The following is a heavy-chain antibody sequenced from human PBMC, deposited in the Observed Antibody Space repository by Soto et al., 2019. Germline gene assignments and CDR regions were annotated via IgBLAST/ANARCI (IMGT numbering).Heavy chain of an antibody. CDR1: GYTFTSYY. D-gene: IGHD5-12*01. V-gene: IGHV1-46*01. CDR2: INPSGAST. J-gene: IGHJ4*02. Sequence: ASVKVSCKASGYTFTSYYIHWVRQAPGQGLEWVGLINPSGASTTYAQKIQGRVTMNRDTSTSTVYMELNSLRSEDTAVYFCARDAQIGHGYSAYHTYWGQGTLVTVSS. CDR3: ARDAQIGHGYSAYHTY.